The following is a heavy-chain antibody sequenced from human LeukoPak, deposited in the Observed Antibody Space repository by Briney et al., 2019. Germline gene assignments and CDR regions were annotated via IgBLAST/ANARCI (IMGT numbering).Heavy chain of an antibody. Sequence: GGTLRLSCAASGFTFTSYGMSWVRQAPGKGLEWVSAITGTGHITYYADSVKGRFTISRDNSKNTLYLQMNSLRAEDTALYYCARDRLGAMLFFDSWGQGTLVTVSS. CDR2: ITGTGHIT. D-gene: IGHD3-16*01. CDR3: ARDRLGAMLFFDS. V-gene: IGHV3-23*01. CDR1: GFTFTSYG. J-gene: IGHJ4*02.